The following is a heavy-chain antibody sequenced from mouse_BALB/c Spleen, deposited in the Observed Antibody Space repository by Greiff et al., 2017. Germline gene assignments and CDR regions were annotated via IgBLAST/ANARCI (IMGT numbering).Heavy chain of an antibody. V-gene: IGHV2-9*02. CDR1: GFSLTSYG. CDR3: ARNIYYGNYGAMDY. D-gene: IGHD2-1*01. Sequence: VQLQQSGPGLVAPSQSLSITCTVSGFSLTSYGVHWVRQPPGKGLEWLGVIWAGGSTNYNSALMSRLSISKDNSKSQVFLKMNSLQTDDTAMYYCARNIYYGNYGAMDYWGQGTSVTVSS. J-gene: IGHJ4*01. CDR2: IWAGGST.